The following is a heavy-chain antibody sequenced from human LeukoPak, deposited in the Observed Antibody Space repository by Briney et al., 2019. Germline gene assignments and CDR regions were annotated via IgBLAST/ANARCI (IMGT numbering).Heavy chain of an antibody. CDR1: GYTFTSYD. CDR2: MNPNSGNT. V-gene: IGHV1-8*01. CDR3: ARAPLSGSGPGGGRDY. Sequence: ASVKVSCKASGYTFTSYDINWVRQATGQGLEWMGWMNPNSGNTGYAQEFQGRVTMTRNTSISTAYTELSSLRSEDTAVYYCARAPLSGSGPGGGRDYWGQGTLVTVSS. J-gene: IGHJ4*02. D-gene: IGHD3-10*01.